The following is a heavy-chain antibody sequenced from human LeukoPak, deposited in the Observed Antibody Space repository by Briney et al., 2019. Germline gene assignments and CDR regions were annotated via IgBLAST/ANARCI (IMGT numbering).Heavy chain of an antibody. CDR3: ARVRPTIFGVASPGEHY. Sequence: ASVNVTFKASGYTFISYGISWVRQAPGQGLEWMGWISAYNGNTNYAQKFQGRVTMTIDTSTSTAYMELRSLRSDDTAVYYCARVRPTIFGVASPGEHYWGKGTLVTVSS. J-gene: IGHJ4*02. CDR2: ISAYNGNT. D-gene: IGHD3-3*01. CDR1: GYTFISYG. V-gene: IGHV1-18*01.